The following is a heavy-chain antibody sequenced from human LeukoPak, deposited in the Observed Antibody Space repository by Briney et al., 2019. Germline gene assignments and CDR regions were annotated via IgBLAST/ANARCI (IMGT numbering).Heavy chain of an antibody. Sequence: GGSLRLSCAASGFTFSGYWMHWVRQAPGKGLVWVSVINGDGSRKIYADSVKGRFTISRDNSKNTLYLQMNSLRAEDTAVYYCAKTLPSSWYSFDYWGQGTLVTVSS. CDR1: GFTFSGYW. J-gene: IGHJ4*02. V-gene: IGHV3-74*01. CDR3: AKTLPSSWYSFDY. CDR2: INGDGSRK. D-gene: IGHD6-13*01.